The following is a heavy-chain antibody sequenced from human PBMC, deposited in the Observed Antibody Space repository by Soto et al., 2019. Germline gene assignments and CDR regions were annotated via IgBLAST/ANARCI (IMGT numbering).Heavy chain of an antibody. CDR3: AXSTSANSGYNFDSSGYAAMDV. V-gene: IGHV1-69*06. J-gene: IGHJ6*02. D-gene: IGHD3-22*01. CDR2: IIPIFGAT. Sequence: SVKVSCKASGGTLSSNAFSWVRQAPGQGLEWMGGIIPIFGATNYAQKFQDRVTITADKSTXXXXXXXXXXXXXXXXXYYCAXSTSANSGYNFDSSGYAAMDVWGQGTTVTVSS. CDR1: GGTLSSNA.